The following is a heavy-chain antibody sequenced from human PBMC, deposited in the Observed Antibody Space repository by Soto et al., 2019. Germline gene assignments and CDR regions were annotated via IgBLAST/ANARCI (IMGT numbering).Heavy chain of an antibody. D-gene: IGHD3-10*01. Sequence: QVQLVQSGAEVKKPGASVKVSCKASGYTFTSYAMHWVRQAPGQRLEWMGWINAGNGNTKYSQKFQGRVTITRHTPASTAYMELSSQRSEDTGVYYCARNYGSGSYEGGYFDLWGRGTLVTVSS. J-gene: IGHJ2*01. CDR3: ARNYGSGSYEGGYFDL. CDR2: INAGNGNT. CDR1: GYTFTSYA. V-gene: IGHV1-3*01.